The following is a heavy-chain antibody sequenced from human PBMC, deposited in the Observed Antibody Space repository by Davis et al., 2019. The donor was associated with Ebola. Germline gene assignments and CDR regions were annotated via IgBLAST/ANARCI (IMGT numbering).Heavy chain of an antibody. J-gene: IGHJ6*02. CDR2: IYHSGST. Sequence: PSETLSLTCAVSGGSISSSNWWSWVRQPPGKGLEWIGEIYHSGSTNYNPSLKSRVTISVDKSKNQFSLKLSSVTAADTAVYYCARGGVLPYYYYGMDVWGQGTTVTVSS. D-gene: IGHD6-13*01. CDR3: ARGGVLPYYYYGMDV. V-gene: IGHV4-4*02. CDR1: GGSISSSNW.